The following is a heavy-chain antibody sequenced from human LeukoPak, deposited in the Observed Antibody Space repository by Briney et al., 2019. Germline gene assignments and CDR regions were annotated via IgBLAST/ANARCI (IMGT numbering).Heavy chain of an antibody. D-gene: IGHD3-16*01. V-gene: IGHV3-48*01. CDR1: GFSLSSYG. CDR2: FSSSGDTI. Sequence: GGSLRLSCAASGFSLSSYGMHGPRQAPGKGPEWLSYFSSSGDTIYYADSVKGRFTISRDNAKNSLYLQMNSLKAEDTAIYYCVTNWLLWWGQRALVTVSS. CDR3: VTNWLLW. J-gene: IGHJ4*02.